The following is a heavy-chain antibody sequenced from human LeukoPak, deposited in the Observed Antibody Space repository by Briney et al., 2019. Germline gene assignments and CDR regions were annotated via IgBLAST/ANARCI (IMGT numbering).Heavy chain of an antibody. J-gene: IGHJ6*03. Sequence: GGSLRLSCAASGFTVTTNYMNWVRQAPGKGLEWVSVIYSGGSTYYADSVKGRFTISRDNSKNTLYLQMNSLRAEDTAVYYCARDQGFSYYFYYMDVWGKGTTVTVSS. D-gene: IGHD3-3*01. V-gene: IGHV3-66*01. CDR2: IYSGGST. CDR3: ARDQGFSYYFYYMDV. CDR1: GFTVTTNY.